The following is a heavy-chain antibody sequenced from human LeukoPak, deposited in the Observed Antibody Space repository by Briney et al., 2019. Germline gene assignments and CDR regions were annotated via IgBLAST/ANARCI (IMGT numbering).Heavy chain of an antibody. J-gene: IGHJ5*02. V-gene: IGHV4-31*03. D-gene: IGHD2-2*01. CDR3: ARDRCSSTSCRNWFDP. Sequence: SETLSLTCTVSGGSISSGGYYWSWIRQHPGKGLEWIGYIYYSGSTYYNPSLKSRVTISVDTSKNQFSLKLSSVTAADTAVYYCARDRCSSTSCRNWFDPWGQGTLVTVST. CDR1: GGSISSGGYY. CDR2: IYYSGST.